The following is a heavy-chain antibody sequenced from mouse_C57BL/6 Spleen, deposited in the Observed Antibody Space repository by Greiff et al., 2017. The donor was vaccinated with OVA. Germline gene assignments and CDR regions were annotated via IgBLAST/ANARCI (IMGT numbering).Heavy chain of an antibody. CDR3: ARAYYSKYFDV. CDR1: GYTFTSYW. D-gene: IGHD2-5*01. Sequence: QVQLQQPGAELVKPGASVKLSCKASGYTFTSYWMHWVKQRPGRGLEWIGRIDPNSGGTKYNEKFKSKATLTVDKPSSTAYMQRSSLTSEDSAVYYCARAYYSKYFDVWGTGTTVTVSS. V-gene: IGHV1-72*01. J-gene: IGHJ1*03. CDR2: IDPNSGGT.